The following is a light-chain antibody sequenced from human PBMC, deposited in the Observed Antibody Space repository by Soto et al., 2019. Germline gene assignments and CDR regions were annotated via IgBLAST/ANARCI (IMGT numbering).Light chain of an antibody. J-gene: IGKJ2*01. Sequence: ETVVTQSPGTLSLSPGERATLSCRASQSVDSNYLAWYQQKPGQAPRLLIYGASTRATGIPDRFSGSGSGTDFTLNISKLAPDDFAVDHCQQYGRTPYTFGQGTKLEIK. CDR2: GAS. CDR1: QSVDSNY. CDR3: QQYGRTPYT. V-gene: IGKV3-20*01.